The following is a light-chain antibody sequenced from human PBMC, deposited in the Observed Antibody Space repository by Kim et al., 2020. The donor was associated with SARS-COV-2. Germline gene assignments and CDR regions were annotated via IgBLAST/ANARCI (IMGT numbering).Light chain of an antibody. CDR2: GKN. CDR1: SLKTYY. V-gene: IGLV3-19*01. J-gene: IGLJ2*01. Sequence: LGQTVRITCQGDSLKTYYASWYQQKPGQAPLLVIFGKNNRPSGIPDRFSGSRSGNTASLTITGAQAEDEADYYCNSRDSSGNHVVFGGGTQLTVL. CDR3: NSRDSSGNHVV.